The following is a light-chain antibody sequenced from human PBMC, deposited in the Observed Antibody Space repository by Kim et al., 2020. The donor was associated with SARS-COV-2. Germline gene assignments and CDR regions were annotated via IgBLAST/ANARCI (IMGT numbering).Light chain of an antibody. J-gene: IGLJ1*01. Sequence: SPGQSITISCTGTSSDVGGYNYVYWYQQHPGKAPKLMIYDVSNRPSGVSNRFSGSKSGNTASLTISGLQAEDEADYYCSSYTSSYVFGTGTKVTVL. CDR2: DVS. CDR3: SSYTSSYV. CDR1: SSDVGGYNY. V-gene: IGLV2-14*03.